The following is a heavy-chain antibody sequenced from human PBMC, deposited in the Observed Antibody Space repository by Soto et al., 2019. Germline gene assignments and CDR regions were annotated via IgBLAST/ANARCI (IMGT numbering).Heavy chain of an antibody. J-gene: IGHJ6*02. D-gene: IGHD4-17*01. CDR1: GYTFTGYY. V-gene: IGHV1-2*02. Sequence: ASVKVSFKASGYTFTGYYMHWVRQAPGQGLECMGWINPNSGGTNYAQKFQGRVTMTRDTSISTAYMELSRLRSDDTAGYYCASTVVYYYYGMDVWGQGTTVTVSS. CDR3: ASTVVYYYYGMDV. CDR2: INPNSGGT.